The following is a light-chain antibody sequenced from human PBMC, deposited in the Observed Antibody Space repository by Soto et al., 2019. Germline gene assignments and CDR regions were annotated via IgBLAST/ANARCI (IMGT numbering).Light chain of an antibody. CDR1: QSISSW. CDR3: QQYNRYSWT. J-gene: IGKJ1*01. CDR2: KAS. Sequence: DIQMTQSPSTLSASVGDRVTISCRASQSISSWLAWYQQKPGEAPKFLIYKASNLESGVPARFSGSGSGTEFTLTISSVQPDDFANYCCQQYNRYSWTFGQGTQVEIK. V-gene: IGKV1-5*03.